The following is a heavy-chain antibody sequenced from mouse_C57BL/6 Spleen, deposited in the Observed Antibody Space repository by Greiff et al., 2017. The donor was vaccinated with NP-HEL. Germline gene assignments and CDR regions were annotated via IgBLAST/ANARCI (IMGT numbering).Heavy chain of an antibody. V-gene: IGHV14-2*01. Sequence: VQLQQPGAELVKPGASVKLSCTASGFNFTDYYMPWVKQRPDQGLEWIGRIDPADGDTKYAPKFQGKATITADTSSNTAYLQLSSLTSEDTAVYYSAISDDFDYWGQGTTLTVSS. J-gene: IGHJ2*01. CDR2: IDPADGDT. CDR1: GFNFTDYY. CDR3: AISDDFDY.